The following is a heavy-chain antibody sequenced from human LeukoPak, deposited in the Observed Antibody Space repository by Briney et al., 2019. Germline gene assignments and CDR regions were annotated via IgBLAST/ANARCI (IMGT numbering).Heavy chain of an antibody. Sequence: PSETLSLTCTVSGYSISSGYYWGWIRQPPGKGLEWIGSIYHSGSTYYNPSLKSRVTISVDTSKNQFSLKLSSVTAADTAVYYCARVFGAWGRRDSDYWGQGTLVTVSS. D-gene: IGHD3-16*01. J-gene: IGHJ4*02. CDR2: IYHSGST. CDR1: GYSISSGYY. CDR3: ARVFGAWGRRDSDY. V-gene: IGHV4-38-2*02.